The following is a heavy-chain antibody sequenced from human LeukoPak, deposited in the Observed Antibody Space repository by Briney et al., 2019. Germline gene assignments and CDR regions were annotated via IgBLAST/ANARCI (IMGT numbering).Heavy chain of an antibody. D-gene: IGHD4-17*01. CDR2: IYYSGST. J-gene: IGHJ4*02. Sequence: SETLSLTCAVYGGSFSGYYWSWIRQPPGKGLEWIGSIYYSGSTYYNPSLKSRVTISVDTSKNQFSLKLSSVTAADTAVYYCARVLDYGDYFDYWGQGTLVTVPS. CDR3: ARVLDYGDYFDY. CDR1: GGSFSGYY. V-gene: IGHV4-34*01.